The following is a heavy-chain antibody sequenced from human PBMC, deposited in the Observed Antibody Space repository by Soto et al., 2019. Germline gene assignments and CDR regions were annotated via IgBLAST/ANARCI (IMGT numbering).Heavy chain of an antibody. D-gene: IGHD3-16*01. CDR1: GFTFSNYW. CDR2: IKQDGSEK. CDR3: AKGGLGDYIWGSSREDYYMDV. V-gene: IGHV3-7*03. J-gene: IGHJ6*03. Sequence: PGGSLRLSCAASGFTFSNYWMSWVRQAPGKGLEWVANIKQDGSEKYYVDSVKGRFTISRDNAKNSLYLQMNSLRAEDTAVYYCAKGGLGDYIWGSSREDYYMDVWGKGTTVTVSS.